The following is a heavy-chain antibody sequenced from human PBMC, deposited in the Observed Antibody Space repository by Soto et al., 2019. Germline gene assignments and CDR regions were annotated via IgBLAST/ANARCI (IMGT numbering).Heavy chain of an antibody. CDR3: ARDYSSSWYYFDY. J-gene: IGHJ4*02. CDR1: GFTFSSYW. CDR2: INSDGSST. D-gene: IGHD6-13*01. V-gene: IGHV3-74*01. Sequence: LRLSCAASGFTFSSYWMHWVRQAPGKGLVWVSRINSDGSSTSYADSVKGRFTISRDNAKNTLYLQMNSLRAEDTAVYYCARDYSSSWYYFDYWGQGTLVTVSS.